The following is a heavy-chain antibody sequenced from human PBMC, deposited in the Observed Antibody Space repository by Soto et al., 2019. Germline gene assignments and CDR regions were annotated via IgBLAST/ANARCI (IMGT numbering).Heavy chain of an antibody. Sequence: QVQLVESGGGVVQPGRSLRLSCAASGFTFSSYGMHWVRQARGKGLEWVAVIWYDGSNKYYADSVKGRFTISRDNSKNTLYLQMNSLRAEDTAVYYCARDAGSGYYSYYGMDVWGQGTTVTVSS. D-gene: IGHD6-19*01. V-gene: IGHV3-33*01. J-gene: IGHJ6*02. CDR1: GFTFSSYG. CDR2: IWYDGSNK. CDR3: ARDAGSGYYSYYGMDV.